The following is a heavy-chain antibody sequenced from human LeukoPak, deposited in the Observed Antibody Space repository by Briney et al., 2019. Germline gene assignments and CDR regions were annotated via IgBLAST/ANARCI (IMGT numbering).Heavy chain of an antibody. D-gene: IGHD3-16*02. CDR2: IYYSGNT. V-gene: IGHV4-39*01. CDR3: ARQNVWGSYRIDY. CDR1: GGSINSSGYY. Sequence: SETLSLTCTVSGGSINSSGYYWGWIRQPPGKGLDWIGSIYYSGNTYYNPSLKSRVTISVDTSKNQFSLKLSSVTAADAAVYYCARQNVWGSYRIDYWGPGTLVTVSS. J-gene: IGHJ4*02.